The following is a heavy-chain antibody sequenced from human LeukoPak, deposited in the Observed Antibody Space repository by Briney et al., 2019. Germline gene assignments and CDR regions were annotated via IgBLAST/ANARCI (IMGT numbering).Heavy chain of an antibody. CDR3: ARDIAVAAPKYYFDY. Sequence: GGSLRLSCAASGFTFSSYAMTWVRQTPGKGLEWVSSISPSGSTTYYADSVKGRFTISRDNSKNTLYLQMNSLRAEDTAVYYCARDIAVAAPKYYFDYWGQGTLVTVSS. CDR2: ISPSGSTT. J-gene: IGHJ4*02. V-gene: IGHV3-23*01. D-gene: IGHD6-19*01. CDR1: GFTFSSYA.